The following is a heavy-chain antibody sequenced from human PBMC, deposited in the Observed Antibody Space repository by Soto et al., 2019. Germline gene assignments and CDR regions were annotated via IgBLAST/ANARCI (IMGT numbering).Heavy chain of an antibody. CDR1: GFTFSDHY. CDR3: AGLSPAVGSVPSDC. J-gene: IGHJ4*02. CDR2: IRNKANSYTT. D-gene: IGHD1-26*01. Sequence: EVQLVESGGGLVQPGGSLRLSCAASGFTFSDHYMDWVRQAPGKGLEWVGRIRNKANSYTTEYAASVKGRFTISRDDSKNSLYLQMNSLKIEDTAVDYWAGLSPAVGSVPSDCWGQGTLVTVSS. V-gene: IGHV3-72*01.